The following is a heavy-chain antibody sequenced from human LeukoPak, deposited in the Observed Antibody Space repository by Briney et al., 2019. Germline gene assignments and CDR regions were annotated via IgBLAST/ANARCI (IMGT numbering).Heavy chain of an antibody. Sequence: GASVKVSCKASGYTFTNYGISWVRQAPGQGLEWMGWISAYNGNTNYAQKLQGRVTMTTDTSTNTAYMELRSLRSDDTAVYYCARDLLKQQLVFFDPWGQGTLVTVSS. CDR1: GYTFTNYG. J-gene: IGHJ5*02. D-gene: IGHD6-13*01. CDR2: ISAYNGNT. CDR3: ARDLLKQQLVFFDP. V-gene: IGHV1-18*01.